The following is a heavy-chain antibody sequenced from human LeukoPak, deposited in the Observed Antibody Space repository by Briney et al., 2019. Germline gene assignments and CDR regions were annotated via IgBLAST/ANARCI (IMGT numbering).Heavy chain of an antibody. D-gene: IGHD3-16*01. Sequence: ASVKVSCKASGYTFTSYGISWVRQAPGQGLEWMGWISAYNGNTNYAQKFQGRVTITADTSTDTAYMELSSLRSEDTAVYYCATDRSPRADDYVRQVWFDPWGQGTLVTVSS. V-gene: IGHV1-18*01. CDR3: ATDRSPRADDYVRQVWFDP. CDR1: GYTFTSYG. CDR2: ISAYNGNT. J-gene: IGHJ5*02.